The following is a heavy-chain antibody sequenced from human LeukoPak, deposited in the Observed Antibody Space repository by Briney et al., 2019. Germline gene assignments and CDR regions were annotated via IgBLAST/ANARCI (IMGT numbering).Heavy chain of an antibody. CDR3: AKDGLERFWSGYYPVDY. CDR1: GFTFSSYA. Sequence: QTGGSLRLSCAVSGFTFSSYAMNWVRQAPGKGLEWVSAISGSGGNTYYADSVKGRFTISRDNSKNTLYLQMNSLRAEDTAVYYCAKDGLERFWSGYYPVDYWGQGTLVTVSS. CDR2: ISGSGGNT. J-gene: IGHJ4*02. D-gene: IGHD3-3*01. V-gene: IGHV3-23*01.